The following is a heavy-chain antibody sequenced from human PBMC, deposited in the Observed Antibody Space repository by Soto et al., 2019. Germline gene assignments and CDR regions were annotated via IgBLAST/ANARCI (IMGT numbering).Heavy chain of an antibody. D-gene: IGHD3-22*01. CDR2: IIPIFGTA. J-gene: IGHJ4*02. CDR1: GGTFSNYP. CDR3: ARDGSYYDSSGYYYLY. Sequence: ASVKVSCKASGGTFSNYPISWVRQAPGQGLEWMGGIIPIFGTANYAQKFQGRVTISADESTSTAYMELSSLRSEDTAVYYCARDGSYYDSSGYYYLYWGQGTLVTVSS. V-gene: IGHV1-69*13.